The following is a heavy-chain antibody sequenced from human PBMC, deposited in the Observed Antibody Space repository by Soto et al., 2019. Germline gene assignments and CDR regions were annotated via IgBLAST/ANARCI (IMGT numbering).Heavy chain of an antibody. CDR1: QFTFSYYA. V-gene: IGHV3-23*01. Sequence: EVQLLESGGGLVQPGGSLRLSCAASQFTFSYYAMGWVRQAPGKGLEWVSLISGAGGSTNYADSVKGRFAISRDNSENTPYLQMNIMSAEDTAVYYCAKGRPPFDLWGRGTLVIVSS. CDR3: AKGRPPFDL. CDR2: ISGAGGST. D-gene: IGHD6-6*01. J-gene: IGHJ2*01.